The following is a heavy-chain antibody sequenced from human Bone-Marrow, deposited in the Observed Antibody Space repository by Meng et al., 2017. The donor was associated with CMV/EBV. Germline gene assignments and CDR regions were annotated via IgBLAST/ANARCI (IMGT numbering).Heavy chain of an antibody. Sequence: LKISCTASGFTFGDYAMSWVRQAPGKGLEWVGFIRSKAYGGTTEYAASVKGRFTISRDDSKSIAYLQMNSLKTEDTAVYYCTTYYDFWSGYYPFDYWGQGTLVTVSS. CDR1: GFTFGDYA. CDR2: IRSKAYGGTT. J-gene: IGHJ4*02. D-gene: IGHD3-3*01. V-gene: IGHV3-49*04. CDR3: TTYYDFWSGYYPFDY.